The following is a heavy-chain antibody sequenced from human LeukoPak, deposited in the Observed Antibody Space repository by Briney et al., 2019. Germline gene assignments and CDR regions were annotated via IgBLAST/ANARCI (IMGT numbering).Heavy chain of an antibody. CDR1: GFTVSSNY. Sequence: GGSLRLSCAASGFTVSSNYMSWVRQAPGKGLEWVSVIYSGGSTYYADSVKGRFTISRDNSKNTLYLQMNSLRAEDTAVYYCAREKTTVTTLGYYYYGMDVWGQGPRSPSP. CDR3: AREKTTVTTLGYYYYGMDV. CDR2: IYSGGST. V-gene: IGHV3-53*01. J-gene: IGHJ6*02. D-gene: IGHD4-17*01.